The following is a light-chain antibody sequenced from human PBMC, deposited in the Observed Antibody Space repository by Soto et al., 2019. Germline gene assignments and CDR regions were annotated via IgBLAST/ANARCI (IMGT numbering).Light chain of an antibody. V-gene: IGLV1-40*01. CDR1: SSNIGAGYD. CDR3: QSYDTSLGGSV. CDR2: GNS. Sequence: QSVLTQPPSVSGAPGQGVTISCTGSSSNIGAGYDVHWYQQLPGTAPKLLIYGNSNRPSGVPDRFSGSKSGTSASLAITGLQAEDEADYYCQSYDTSLGGSVFGGGTKLTVL. J-gene: IGLJ3*02.